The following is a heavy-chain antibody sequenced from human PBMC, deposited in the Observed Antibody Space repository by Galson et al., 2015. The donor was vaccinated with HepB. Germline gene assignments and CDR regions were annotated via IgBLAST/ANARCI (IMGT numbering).Heavy chain of an antibody. D-gene: IGHD2-15*01. J-gene: IGHJ4*02. V-gene: IGHV1-69*02. CDR2: IIPILGMA. Sequence: SVKVSCKASGGTFSSYTISWVRQAPGQGLEWMGRIIPILGMANYAQKFQGRVTITADKSTSTAYMELSSLRSEDTAVYYCALGYCSGGSCYFFGYWGQGTLVTVSS. CDR1: GGTFSSYT. CDR3: ALGYCSGGSCYFFGY.